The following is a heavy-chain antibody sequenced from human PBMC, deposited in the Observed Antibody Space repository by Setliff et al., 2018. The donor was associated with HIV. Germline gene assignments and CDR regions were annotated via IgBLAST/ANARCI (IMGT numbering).Heavy chain of an antibody. CDR2: ITYSGSA. V-gene: IGHV4-30-4*08. CDR3: ARESPLERTTTSYYYYGLDV. J-gene: IGHJ6*02. CDR1: GGSISSDDYY. D-gene: IGHD4-4*01. Sequence: PSETLSLTCTVSGGSISSDDYYWNWIRQPPGKGLEWIGYITYSGSAYYNPSLKSRVTISIDTSNNQISLRLSSVTAADTAVYYCARESPLERTTTSYYYYGLDVWGQGTTVTVSS.